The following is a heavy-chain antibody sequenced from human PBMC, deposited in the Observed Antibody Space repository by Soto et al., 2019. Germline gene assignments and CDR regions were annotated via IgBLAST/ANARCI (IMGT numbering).Heavy chain of an antibody. CDR1: GFTFSSYS. D-gene: IGHD2-2*01. CDR2: ISSGTSSI. V-gene: IGHV3-48*02. CDR3: ARVRCTSTSCRHYYCDY. J-gene: IGHJ4*02. Sequence: EVQLVESGGGLVQPGGSLRLSCAASGFTFSSYSMIWVRQAPGKGLEWVSYISSGTSSIYYADSVKGRFTISRDNAKNSLYLQMNSLRDEDTAVYYCARVRCTSTSCRHYYCDYWGQGTLVTVSS.